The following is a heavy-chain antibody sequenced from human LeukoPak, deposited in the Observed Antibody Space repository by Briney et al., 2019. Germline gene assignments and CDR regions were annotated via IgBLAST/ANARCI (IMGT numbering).Heavy chain of an antibody. CDR2: INPNSGGT. J-gene: IGHJ4*02. CDR1: GYTFTGYY. V-gene: IGHV1-2*02. CDR3: ARADYDFWSVYWPVY. Sequence: GASVKVSCKASGYTFTGYYMHWVRQAPGQGLEWMGWINPNSGGTNYAQKFQGRVTMTRDTSISTAYMELSRLRSDDTAVYYCARADYDFWSVYWPVYLGQGTLVTVSS. D-gene: IGHD3-3*01.